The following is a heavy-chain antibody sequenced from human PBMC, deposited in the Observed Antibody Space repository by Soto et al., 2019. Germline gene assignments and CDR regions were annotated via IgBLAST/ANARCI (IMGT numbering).Heavy chain of an antibody. CDR1: GYTFTNYG. CDR3: ARGLEYYYDSSGSPDAFDI. V-gene: IGHV1-18*01. CDR2: ISAYNGDK. J-gene: IGHJ3*02. D-gene: IGHD3-22*01. Sequence: GPSVKVSCKASGYTFTNYGFSWVRQAPGQGLEWMGWISAYNGDKKYAQKFQGRVTITADESTSTAYMELSSLRSEDTAVYYCARGLEYYYDSSGSPDAFDIWGQGTMVTVSS.